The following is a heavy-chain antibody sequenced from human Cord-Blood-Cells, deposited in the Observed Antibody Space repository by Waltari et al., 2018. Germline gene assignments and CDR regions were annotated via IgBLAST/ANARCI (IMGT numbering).Heavy chain of an antibody. CDR1: GYTFTGYY. J-gene: IGHJ1*01. V-gene: IGHV1-2*02. Sequence: QVQLVQSGAEVKKPGASVKVSCKASGYTFTGYYMHWVRQAPGQGLEWMGWINPNSGGTNKAQKFQGRVTMTRDTSISTAYMELSRLRSDDTAVYYCARGLNYYGSGSYEYFQHWGQGTLVTVSS. D-gene: IGHD3-10*01. CDR2: INPNSGGT. CDR3: ARGLNYYGSGSYEYFQH.